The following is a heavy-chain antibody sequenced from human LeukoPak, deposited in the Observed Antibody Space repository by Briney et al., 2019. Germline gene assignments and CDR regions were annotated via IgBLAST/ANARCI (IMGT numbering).Heavy chain of an antibody. CDR2: INTNPGNP. D-gene: IGHD5-12*01. Sequence: INTNPGNPTYAQGFTGRFVFSLDTSVSTAYLQISSLKAEDTAAYYCARDRASGGYDFDYWGQGTLVTVSS. J-gene: IGHJ4*02. V-gene: IGHV7-4-1*02. CDR3: ARDRASGGYDFDY.